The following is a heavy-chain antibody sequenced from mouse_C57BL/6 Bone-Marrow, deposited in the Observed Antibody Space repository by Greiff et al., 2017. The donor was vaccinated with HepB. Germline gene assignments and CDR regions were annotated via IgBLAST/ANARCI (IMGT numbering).Heavy chain of an antibody. J-gene: IGHJ2*01. Sequence: VKVVESGPELVKPGASVKLSCKASGYTFTSYDINWVKQRPGQGLEWIGWIYPRDGSTKYNEKFKGKATLTVDTSSSTAYMELHSLTSEDSAVYFCARDRGDYWGQGTTLTVSS. D-gene: IGHD2-14*01. CDR3: ARDRGDY. CDR2: IYPRDGST. CDR1: GYTFTSYD. V-gene: IGHV1-85*01.